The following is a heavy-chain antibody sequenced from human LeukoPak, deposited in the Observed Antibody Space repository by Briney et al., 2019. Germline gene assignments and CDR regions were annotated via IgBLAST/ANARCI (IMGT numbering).Heavy chain of an antibody. CDR1: GGSFSGYY. CDR3: ARGSLTGYYFDF. Sequence: SETLSLTCAVYGGSFSGYYWSWIRQPPVKGLEWIGEIHHSGSTNYKPSLKSRVTISGDTSKNQFSLRLSSVTAADTAVYYCARGSLTGYYFDFWGQGTLVTVSS. D-gene: IGHD4/OR15-4a*01. CDR2: IHHSGST. J-gene: IGHJ4*02. V-gene: IGHV4-34*01.